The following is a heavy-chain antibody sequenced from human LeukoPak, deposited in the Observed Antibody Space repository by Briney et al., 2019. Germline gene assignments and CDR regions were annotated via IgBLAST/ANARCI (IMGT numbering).Heavy chain of an antibody. CDR3: ARNLAFDV. CDR1: GFIVSSTY. CDR2: IYSSGST. V-gene: IGHV3-53*01. J-gene: IGHJ3*01. Sequence: PGGSLRLSYAASGFIVSSTYMNWVRQAPGKGLEWVSIIYSSGSTYYTDSVKGRFTISRDNSKNSLYLQMNSLRAEDTAVYYCARNLAFDVWGQGTMVTVAS.